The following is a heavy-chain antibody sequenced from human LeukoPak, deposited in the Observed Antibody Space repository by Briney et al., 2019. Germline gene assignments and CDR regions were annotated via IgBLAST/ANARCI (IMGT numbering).Heavy chain of an antibody. J-gene: IGHJ4*02. CDR2: IYYSGTT. V-gene: IGHV4-39*07. CDR1: GGSISSSSYY. Sequence: SETLSLTCTVSGGSISSSSYYWGWIRQPPGKGLEWIGSIYYSGTTYYNPSLKSRVTISVDTSKNQFSLKLSSVTAADTAVYYCARLGYCSSTSCYGPVYWGQGTLVTVSS. CDR3: ARLGYCSSTSCYGPVY. D-gene: IGHD2-2*01.